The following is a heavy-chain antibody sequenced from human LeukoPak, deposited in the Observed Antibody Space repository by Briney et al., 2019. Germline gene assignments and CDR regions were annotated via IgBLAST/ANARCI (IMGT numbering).Heavy chain of an antibody. J-gene: IGHJ4*02. D-gene: IGHD3-10*01. CDR1: GFTFGDYA. Sequence: PGGSLRLSCTASGFTFGDYAMSWFRQAPGKGLEWVGFISSKAYGGTTEYAASVKGRFTISRDDSKSIAHLQMNSLKTEDTAVYYCTRDKLMVRGAIITERMEWGQGTLVTVSS. V-gene: IGHV3-49*03. CDR3: TRDKLMVRGAIITERME. CDR2: ISSKAYGGTT.